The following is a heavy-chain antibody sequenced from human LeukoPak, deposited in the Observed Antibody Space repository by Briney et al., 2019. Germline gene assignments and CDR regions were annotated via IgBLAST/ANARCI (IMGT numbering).Heavy chain of an antibody. J-gene: IGHJ4*02. CDR1: GGSFSSHY. CDR3: ARDQTLNA. V-gene: IGHV4-4*07. Sequence: SETLSLTCAVSGGSFSSHYWSWIRQPAGKGLEWIGRIYASGTTTYNPSLKSRVTLSIDTSKRQFSMNLTSVTAADTAVYYCARDQTLNAWGQGTLVTVSS. CDR2: IYASGTT. D-gene: IGHD1-1*01.